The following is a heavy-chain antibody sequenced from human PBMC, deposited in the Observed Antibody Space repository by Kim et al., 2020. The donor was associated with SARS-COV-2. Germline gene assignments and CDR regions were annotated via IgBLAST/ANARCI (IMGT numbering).Heavy chain of an antibody. V-gene: IGHV4-61*01. CDR1: GGSVSSGSYY. D-gene: IGHD3-9*01. J-gene: IGHJ4*02. Sequence: SETLSLTCTVSGGSVSSGSYYWSWIRQPPGKGLEWIGYIYYSGSTNYNPSLKSRVTISVDTSKNQFSLKLSSVTAADTAVYYCARAPYYDILTGYPTGYYFDYWGQGTLVTVSS. CDR2: IYYSGST. CDR3: ARAPYYDILTGYPTGYYFDY.